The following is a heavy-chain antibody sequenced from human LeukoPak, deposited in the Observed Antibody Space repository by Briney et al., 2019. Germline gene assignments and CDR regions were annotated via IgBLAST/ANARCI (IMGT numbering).Heavy chain of an antibody. J-gene: IGHJ4*02. CDR1: GFTFDDYA. CDR2: ISWNSGSI. V-gene: IGHV3-9*01. D-gene: IGHD1-26*01. CDR3: AKDSGGSYYEGYFDY. Sequence: SGGSLRLSCAAPGFTFDDYAMHWVRQAPGKGLEWVSGISWNSGSIGYADSVKGRFTISRDNAKNSLYLQMNSLRAEDTALYYCAKDSGGSYYEGYFDYWGQGTLVTVSS.